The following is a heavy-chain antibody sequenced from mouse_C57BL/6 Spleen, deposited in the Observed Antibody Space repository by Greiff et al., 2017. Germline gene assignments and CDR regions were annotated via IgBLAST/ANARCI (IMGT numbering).Heavy chain of an antibody. J-gene: IGHJ1*03. CDR2: FYPGSGSI. CDR1: GYTFTEYT. V-gene: IGHV1-62-2*01. Sequence: QVQLQQSGAELVKPGASVKLSCKASGYTFTEYTIHWVKQRSGQGLEWIGWFYPGSGSIKYNEKFKDKATLTADKSSSTVYMELSRLTSEDSAVYFCAGHEDRIYYGSRGGYFDVWGTGTTVTVSS. D-gene: IGHD1-1*01. CDR3: AGHEDRIYYGSRGGYFDV.